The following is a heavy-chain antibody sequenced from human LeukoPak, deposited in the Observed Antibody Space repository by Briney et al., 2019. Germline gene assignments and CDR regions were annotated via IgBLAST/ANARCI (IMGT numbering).Heavy chain of an antibody. Sequence: PGGSLRLSCAASGFPVSSNYMSWVRQPPGKGLQWVGEIYHSGSTNYNPSLKSRVTVSVDKSKNQFSLMLTSVTAADTAVYYCARKGLSPPPGPQPDTRRTAFDSWGQGTMVTVSS. CDR3: ARKGLSPPPGPQPDTRRTAFDS. J-gene: IGHJ3*01. CDR1: GFPVSSNY. V-gene: IGHV4-4*02. D-gene: IGHD1-1*01. CDR2: IYHSGST.